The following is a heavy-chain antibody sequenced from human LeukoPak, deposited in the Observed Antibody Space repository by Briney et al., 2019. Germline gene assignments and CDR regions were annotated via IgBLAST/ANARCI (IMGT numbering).Heavy chain of an antibody. J-gene: IGHJ3*02. CDR3: ARSRAVEAACDI. CDR2: ISYDGSNK. D-gene: IGHD6-19*01. CDR1: GFTFSSYA. V-gene: IGHV3-30-3*01. Sequence: GRSLRLSCAASGFTFSSYAMHWVRQAPGKGLEWVAVISYDGSNKYYADSVKGRFTISRDNSKNTLYLQMNSLRAEDTAVYYCARSRAVEAACDIGGQGTIVTVSS.